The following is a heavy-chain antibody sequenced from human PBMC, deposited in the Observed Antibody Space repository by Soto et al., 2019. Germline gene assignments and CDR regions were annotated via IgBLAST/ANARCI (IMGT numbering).Heavy chain of an antibody. J-gene: IGHJ4*02. Sequence: EVQLVESGGGLVQPGGSLRLSCAASGFTFSSYWMHWVRQAPGKGLVWVSRINSDGSSTSYADSVKGRFTISSDNAKNTLYLQMNSLRAEDTAVYYCARRFTYSSSRGAFDYWGQGTLVTVSS. CDR2: INSDGSST. CDR1: GFTFSSYW. CDR3: ARRFTYSSSRGAFDY. V-gene: IGHV3-74*01. D-gene: IGHD6-13*01.